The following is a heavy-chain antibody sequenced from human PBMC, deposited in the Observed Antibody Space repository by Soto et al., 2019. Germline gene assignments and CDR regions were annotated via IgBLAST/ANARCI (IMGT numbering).Heavy chain of an antibody. J-gene: IGHJ4*02. CDR3: ARDTSNYFDF. V-gene: IGHV1-18*01. CDR2: ISTYNGNT. D-gene: IGHD2-2*01. CDR1: GYTFNTYY. Sequence: SVKVSCEASGYTFNTYYISWLRQAPGQGLEWIGWISTYNGNTNYVPKFQGRITMTTDTSTSTAYMELRSLRSDDTALYFCARDTSNYFDFWGQGTPVTVSS.